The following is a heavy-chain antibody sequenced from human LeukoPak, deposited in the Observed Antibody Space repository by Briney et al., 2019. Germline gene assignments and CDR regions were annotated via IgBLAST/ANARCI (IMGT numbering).Heavy chain of an antibody. CDR3: AKDGGTHFDH. J-gene: IGHJ4*02. CDR2: INQDGSQK. Sequence: GGSLRLSCAASGFSFSSFWMNWVRQAPGKGLEWVANINQDGSQKYYVDSVKGRFTISRDNAKNSLYLHMNTLRADDTAVYYCAKDGGTHFDHWGQGTLVTVSS. V-gene: IGHV3-7*01. D-gene: IGHD1-26*01. CDR1: GFSFSSFW.